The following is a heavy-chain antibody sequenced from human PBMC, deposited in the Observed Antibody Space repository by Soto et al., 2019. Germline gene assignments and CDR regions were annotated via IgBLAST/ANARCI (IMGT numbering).Heavy chain of an antibody. CDR1: GGSTSSSSYY. CDR3: ARGPLQVGYYYYYGMDV. J-gene: IGHJ6*02. V-gene: IGHV4-39*01. Sequence: QLQLQESGPGLVKPSETLSLTCTSSGGSTSSSSYYWGWIRQPPGKGLEWIGSIYYSGSTYYNPSLKRRVTISVDTSKNQFSLKLSSVTAADTAVYYCARGPLQVGYYYYYGMDVWGQRTTVTVSS. D-gene: IGHD3-10*01. CDR2: IYYSGST.